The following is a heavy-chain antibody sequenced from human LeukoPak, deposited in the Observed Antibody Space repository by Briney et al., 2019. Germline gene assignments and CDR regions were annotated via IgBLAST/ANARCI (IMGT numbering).Heavy chain of an antibody. CDR1: SGSVSSGSYY. CDR3: ARDLYSYGQYYYYGMDV. Sequence: PSETLSLTCTVSSGSVSSGSYYWSWIRQPPGKGLEWIGYIYYSGSTNYNPSLNSRVTISVDTSKNQFSLKLSSVTAADTAVYYCARDLYSYGQYYYYGMDVWGQGTTVTVSS. J-gene: IGHJ6*02. V-gene: IGHV4-61*01. D-gene: IGHD5-18*01. CDR2: IYYSGST.